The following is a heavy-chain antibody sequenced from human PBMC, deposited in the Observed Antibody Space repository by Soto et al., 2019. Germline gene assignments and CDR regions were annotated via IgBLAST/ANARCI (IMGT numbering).Heavy chain of an antibody. Sequence: SVKVSCKASGGTFSSYAISWVRQAPGQGLEWMGGIIPIFGTANYAQKFQGRVTITADESTSTAYVELSSLRSEDAAVYYCARSEGYYDSSGYYGYWGQGTLVTVSS. V-gene: IGHV1-69*13. CDR1: GGTFSSYA. CDR3: ARSEGYYDSSGYYGY. J-gene: IGHJ4*02. CDR2: IIPIFGTA. D-gene: IGHD3-22*01.